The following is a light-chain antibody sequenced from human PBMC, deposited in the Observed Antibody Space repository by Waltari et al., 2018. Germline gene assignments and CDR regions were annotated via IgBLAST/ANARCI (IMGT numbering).Light chain of an antibody. J-gene: IGLJ2*01. V-gene: IGLV2-14*03. Sequence: QSVLTQPASVSGSPGQSITISCTGPSIDVGSYNFFSWYQQHPGKAPKLIIFNVSNRPSGVSNRFYGSKSGNTASLTISGLQAEDEADFYCSSFSSGSTPVVFGGGTMLTVL. CDR3: SSFSSGSTPVV. CDR2: NVS. CDR1: SIDVGSYNF.